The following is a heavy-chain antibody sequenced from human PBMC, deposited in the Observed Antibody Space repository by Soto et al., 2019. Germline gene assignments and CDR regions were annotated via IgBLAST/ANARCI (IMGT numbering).Heavy chain of an antibody. CDR3: PTSPSPGSATPSFYGVAV. V-gene: IGHV1-69*02. CDR1: GGSFSSYI. D-gene: IGHD2-15*01. CDR2: IIPVLGVE. J-gene: IGHJ6*02. Sequence: QVQLVQSGAEVKKPGSSVKVSCKASGGSFSSYIVSWVRQAPGQGLEWMGRIIPVLGVEYYAQKFQGRVTITADKSTSTAYMELRSLRSEDAAVYYCPTSPSPGSATPSFYGVAVWGPGTTVTVS.